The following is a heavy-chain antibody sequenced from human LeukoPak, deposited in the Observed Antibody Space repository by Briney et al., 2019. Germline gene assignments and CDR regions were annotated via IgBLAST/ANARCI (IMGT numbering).Heavy chain of an antibody. D-gene: IGHD3-22*01. CDR3: ARDRLYYYDSSGYFASTFDY. CDR2: ISYDGDNK. CDR1: GFTFRSYD. V-gene: IGHV3-30-3*01. J-gene: IGHJ4*02. Sequence: PGRSLRLSCAASGFTFRSYDLHWVRQAPGKGLEWVAAISYDGDNKYYADSVKGRFTISRDNSKNTVYLQMNSLRAEDTAVYYCARDRLYYYDSSGYFASTFDYWGQGALVTVSS.